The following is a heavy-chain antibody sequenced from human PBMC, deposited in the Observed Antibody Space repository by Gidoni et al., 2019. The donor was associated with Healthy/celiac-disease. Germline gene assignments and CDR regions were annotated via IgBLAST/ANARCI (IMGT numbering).Heavy chain of an antibody. CDR2: IYYSGST. D-gene: IGHD4-17*01. CDR3: ARDSAKGDYPHPNYYYYGMDV. Sequence: QVQLQESGPGLVKPSQTLSLTCTVSGGSISSGGYYWSWIRQHPGKGLEWIGYIYYSGSTYYNPSLKSRVTISVDTSKNQFSLKLSSVTAADTAVYYCARDSAKGDYPHPNYYYYGMDVWGQGTTVTVSS. CDR1: GGSISSGGYY. J-gene: IGHJ6*02. V-gene: IGHV4-31*03.